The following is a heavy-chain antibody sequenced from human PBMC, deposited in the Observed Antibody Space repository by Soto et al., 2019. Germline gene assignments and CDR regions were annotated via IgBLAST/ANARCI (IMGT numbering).Heavy chain of an antibody. CDR2: VSGGGAST. V-gene: IGHV3-23*01. Sequence: GGSLRLSCAATGFSFAGYALTWVRQAPGRGLEWLSAVSGGGASTYYADSVRGRFSISRDVSGNMIYLQLNRLTAGDTATYYCAKTQTFNGYYGGFDAWGQGTRVTVSS. CDR1: GFSFAGYA. D-gene: IGHD3-3*01. CDR3: AKTQTFNGYYGGFDA. J-gene: IGHJ1*01.